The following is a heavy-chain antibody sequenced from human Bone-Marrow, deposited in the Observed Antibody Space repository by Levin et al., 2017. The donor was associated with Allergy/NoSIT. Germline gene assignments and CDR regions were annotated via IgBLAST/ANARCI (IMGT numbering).Heavy chain of an antibody. CDR3: ARAGYNDYRVPYYAVDL. Sequence: GESLKISCAASGFTFRIYGMHWVRQAPGKGLTWVAFIWNDGTNKYYADSVEGRFTISRDNSRNTVSLQMNSLGAEDAGVYYCARAGYNDYRVPYYAVDLWGQGATVTVTS. CDR1: GFTFRIYG. V-gene: IGHV3-33*01. J-gene: IGHJ6*02. D-gene: IGHD1-1*01. CDR2: IWNDGTNK.